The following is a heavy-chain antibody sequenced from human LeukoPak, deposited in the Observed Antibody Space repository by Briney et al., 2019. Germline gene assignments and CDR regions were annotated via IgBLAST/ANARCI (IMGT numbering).Heavy chain of an antibody. J-gene: IGHJ5*02. V-gene: IGHV4-34*09. Sequence: PSETLSLTCAVYGGSFSGYYWSWIRQPPGKGLEWIGEINHSGSTNYNPSLKSRVTISVDTSKNQFSLKLSSVTAADTAVYYCARDQDYYDSSGYSQKGFDPWGQGTLVTVSS. CDR3: ARDQDYYDSSGYSQKGFDP. CDR2: INHSGST. D-gene: IGHD3-22*01. CDR1: GGSFSGYY.